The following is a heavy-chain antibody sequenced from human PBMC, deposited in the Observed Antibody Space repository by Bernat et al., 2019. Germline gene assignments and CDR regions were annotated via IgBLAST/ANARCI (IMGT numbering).Heavy chain of an antibody. J-gene: IGHJ4*02. CDR3: AKATDTAIETYYFDY. V-gene: IGHV3-30*04. CDR1: GFTFSSYA. CDR2: ISYDGSNK. D-gene: IGHD5-18*01. Sequence: QVQLVESGGGVVQPGRSLRLSCAASGFTFSSYAMHWVRQAPGKGLEWVAVISYDGSNKYYADSVKGRFTISRDNSKNTLYLQMNSLRAEDTAVYYCAKATDTAIETYYFDYWGQGTLVTVSS.